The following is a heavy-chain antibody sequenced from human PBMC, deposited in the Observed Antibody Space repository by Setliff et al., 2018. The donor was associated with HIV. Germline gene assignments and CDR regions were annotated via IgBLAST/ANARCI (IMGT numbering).Heavy chain of an antibody. CDR1: GGSISSGSYY. CDR2: IYTSGST. Sequence: SETLSLTCTVSGGSISSGSYYWSWIRQPAGKGLEWIGRIYTSGSTNYNPSLKSRVTISVDTSKKQFSLELSSVTAADTAVYFCARLGYVTFDFDYWGQGTLVTVSS. CDR3: ARLGYVTFDFDY. D-gene: IGHD3-16*01. V-gene: IGHV4-61*02. J-gene: IGHJ4*02.